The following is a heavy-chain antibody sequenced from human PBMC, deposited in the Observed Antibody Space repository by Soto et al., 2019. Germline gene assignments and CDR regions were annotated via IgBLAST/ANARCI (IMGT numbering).Heavy chain of an antibody. Sequence: GGSLRLSCAASGFTFSSYAMSWVRQAPGKGLEWVSAISGSGGSTYYADSVKGRFTISRDNSKNTLYLQMNSLRAEDTAVYYCLRGNSGYGNFDYWGQGTRVTV. CDR1: GFTFSSYA. V-gene: IGHV3-23*01. CDR3: LRGNSGYGNFDY. CDR2: ISGSGGST. J-gene: IGHJ4*02. D-gene: IGHD5-12*01.